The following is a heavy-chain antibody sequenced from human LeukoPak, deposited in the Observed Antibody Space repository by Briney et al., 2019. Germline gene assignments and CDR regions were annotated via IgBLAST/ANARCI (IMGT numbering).Heavy chain of an antibody. V-gene: IGHV3-15*01. CDR1: GCTFSNAW. J-gene: IGHJ4*02. D-gene: IGHD3-22*01. CDR2: IKSKTDGGTT. Sequence: GGSLRLSCAASGCTFSNAWMSWVRQAPGKGQGWVGRIKSKTDGGTTDYAAPVKGRFTISRDDSKNTLYLQMNSLKTEDTAVYYCTADKMGFSYGSSYIYDSSGYYYVSDYWGQGTLVTVSS. CDR3: TADKMGFSYGSSYIYDSSGYYYVSDY.